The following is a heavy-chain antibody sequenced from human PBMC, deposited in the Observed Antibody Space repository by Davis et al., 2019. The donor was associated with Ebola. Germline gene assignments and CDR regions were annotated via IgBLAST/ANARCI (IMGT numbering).Heavy chain of an antibody. CDR2: ISWNSGSI. D-gene: IGHD1-26*01. Sequence: GGSLRLSCAASGFTFDDYAMHWVRQAPGKGLEWASGISWNSGSIGYADSVKGRFTISRDNAKNSLYLQMNSLRAEDTALYYCAKGLDSGSYPLDYWGQGTLVTVSS. CDR1: GFTFDDYA. V-gene: IGHV3-9*01. CDR3: AKGLDSGSYPLDY. J-gene: IGHJ4*02.